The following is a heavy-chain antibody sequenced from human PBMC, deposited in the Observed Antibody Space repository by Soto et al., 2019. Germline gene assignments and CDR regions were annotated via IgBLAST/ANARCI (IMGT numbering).Heavy chain of an antibody. D-gene: IGHD1-26*01. V-gene: IGHV4-59*01. CDR2: IYYSGST. Sequence: SETLSLTCTVSGGSISSYYWGWIRQPPGKGLEWSGYIYYSGSTNYNPSLKSRVTISVDTSKNQFSLKLSSVTAADTAVYYCARRVGGPRYSGSYPQRWFDPWGQGTLVTVSS. CDR3: ARRVGGPRYSGSYPQRWFDP. CDR1: GGSISSYY. J-gene: IGHJ5*02.